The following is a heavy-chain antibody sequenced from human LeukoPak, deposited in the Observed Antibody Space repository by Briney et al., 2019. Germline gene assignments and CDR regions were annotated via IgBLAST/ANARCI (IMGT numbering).Heavy chain of an antibody. CDR3: ARDGGIPDPEYYYYYYMDV. D-gene: IGHD2/OR15-2a*01. CDR1: GGSISNYY. V-gene: IGHV4-4*07. CDR2: IYSSGNT. J-gene: IGHJ6*03. Sequence: SETLSLTCTVSGGSISNYYWSWIRQPAGKGLEWIGRIYSSGNTNYNPSLKSRVTMSIDTSKNQFSLKLTSVTVADTAAYYCARDGGIPDPEYYYYYYMDVWGKGTTVTVSS.